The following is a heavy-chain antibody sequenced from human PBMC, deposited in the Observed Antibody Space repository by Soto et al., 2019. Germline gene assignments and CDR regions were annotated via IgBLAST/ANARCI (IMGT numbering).Heavy chain of an antibody. CDR1: GFTFSSNW. CDR2: IRQDGSEK. D-gene: IGHD2-2*01. V-gene: IGHV3-7*04. Sequence: GGSLRLSCVGSGFTFSSNWMTWVRQAPGKGLEWVGNIRQDGSEKNYVDSVKGRFTISRDNAKNSLYLQMNSLRAEDTAVYYCAREIVVARGASYXDYWGPGTLVTVSS. J-gene: IGHJ4*02. CDR3: AREIVVARGASYXDY.